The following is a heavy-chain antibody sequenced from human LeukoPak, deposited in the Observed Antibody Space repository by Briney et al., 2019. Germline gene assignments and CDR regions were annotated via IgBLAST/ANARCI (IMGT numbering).Heavy chain of an antibody. CDR3: VRVGRPRRTPFDP. Sequence: SETLSLTCAVSGASLSDYYWSGVRQSPGKGLEWIGEIYHTGSTNYNPSLKSRVTMSVDTSKYRFALNLTSVTAADTAVYYCVRVGRPRRTPFDPWGQGTLVTVSS. V-gene: IGHV4-34*01. J-gene: IGHJ5*02. D-gene: IGHD1-26*01. CDR2: IYHTGST. CDR1: GASLSDYY.